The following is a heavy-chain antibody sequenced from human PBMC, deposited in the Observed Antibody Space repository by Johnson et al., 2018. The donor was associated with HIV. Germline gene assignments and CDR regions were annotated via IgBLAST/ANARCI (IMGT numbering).Heavy chain of an antibody. CDR1: GFTFSNYA. Sequence: QMLLVESGGGVVQPGRSLRLSCAASGFTFSNYAMHWVRQVPGKGLEWVAVISYDGSNKYYADSVKGRFTISRDNSKNTLYLQMNSLRAEDTALYYCARDRGTVTTAQMAFDIWGQGTMVTVSS. CDR2: ISYDGSNK. D-gene: IGHD4-17*01. CDR3: ARDRGTVTTAQMAFDI. J-gene: IGHJ3*02. V-gene: IGHV3-30*04.